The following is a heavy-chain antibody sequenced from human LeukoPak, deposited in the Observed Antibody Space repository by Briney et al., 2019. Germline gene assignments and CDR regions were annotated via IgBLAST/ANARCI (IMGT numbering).Heavy chain of an antibody. CDR1: GGSISSSSYY. V-gene: IGHV4-39*07. Sequence: PSETLSLTCTVSGGSISSSSYYWGWIRQPPGKGLERIGSIYYSGSTYYNPSLKSRVTISVDTSKNQFSLKLSSVTAADTAVYYCARVGFLLRGVGWGQGTLVTVSS. CDR3: ARVGFLLRGVG. J-gene: IGHJ4*02. CDR2: IYYSGST. D-gene: IGHD3-10*01.